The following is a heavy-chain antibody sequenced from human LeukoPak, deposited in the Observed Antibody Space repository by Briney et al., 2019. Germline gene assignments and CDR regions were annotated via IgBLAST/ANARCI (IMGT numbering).Heavy chain of an antibody. CDR2: IWYDGSNK. D-gene: IGHD6-13*01. J-gene: IGHJ6*02. V-gene: IGHV3-33*01. CDR3: ARLGGDRSWYHYYYGMDV. Sequence: TGRSLRLSCAASGFTFSSYGMHWVRQAPGKGLEWVAVIWYDGSNKYYADSVKGRFTISRDNSKNTLYLQMNSLRAEDTAVYHCARLGGDRSWYHYYYGMDVWGQGTTVTVSS. CDR1: GFTFSSYG.